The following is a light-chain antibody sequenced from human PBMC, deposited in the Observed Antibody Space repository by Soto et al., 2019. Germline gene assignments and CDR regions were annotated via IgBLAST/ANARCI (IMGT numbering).Light chain of an antibody. J-gene: IGKJ1*01. CDR1: QTISSW. CDR3: QVRSNWPTWT. CDR2: KAS. V-gene: IGKV1-5*03. Sequence: DSQMTQSPSTLSGSVGDRVTITCRASQTISSWLAWYQQKPGKAPKLLIYKASTLKSGVPSRFSGSGSGTEFTLTISSLEPEDFAVYYCQVRSNWPTWTFGQGTKVDIK.